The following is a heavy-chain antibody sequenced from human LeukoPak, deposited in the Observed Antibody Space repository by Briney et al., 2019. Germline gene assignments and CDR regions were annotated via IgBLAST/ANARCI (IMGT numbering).Heavy chain of an antibody. D-gene: IGHD3-10*01. CDR1: GFTFSNTW. CDR2: IKSKTDGGTT. Sequence: PGGSLRLSCAAPGFTFSNTWMTWVRQAPGKGLEWVGRIKSKTDGGTTDYAAPVKGRFTIARDDSKNTLYLQMNSLKTEDTAVYYCTTYGMVRGPIGGSDYWGQGTLVTASS. J-gene: IGHJ4*02. V-gene: IGHV3-15*01. CDR3: TTYGMVRGPIGGSDY.